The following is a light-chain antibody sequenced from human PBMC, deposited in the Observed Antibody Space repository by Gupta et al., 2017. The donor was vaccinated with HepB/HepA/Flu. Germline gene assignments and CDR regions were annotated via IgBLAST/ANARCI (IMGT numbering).Light chain of an antibody. CDR2: GIS. Sequence: IVLTQSPSTLPVSPGETATLSCRASQSVSNNLAWYQKKPGQAPRLLIYGISTRATGIPARFSGSGSGTDFSLTISSRQPEDYAVYYCQQYNNRPPDTFGQGTKVEIK. CDR3: QQYNNRPPDT. V-gene: IGKV3-15*01. CDR1: QSVSNN. J-gene: IGKJ2*01.